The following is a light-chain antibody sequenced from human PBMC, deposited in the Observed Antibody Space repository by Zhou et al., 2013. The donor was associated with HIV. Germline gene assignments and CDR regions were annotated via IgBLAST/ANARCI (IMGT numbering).Light chain of an antibody. CDR3: QQYDNLPLT. CDR2: HGS. CDR1: QGISRA. J-gene: IGKJ3*01. V-gene: IGKV1-33*01. Sequence: IQLTQSPSSLSASVRDRVTITCRASQGISRALAWYQQKPGKAPKLLISHGSTLETGVPPRFSGSGSGTDFTFTINSLQPEDVATYYCQQYDNLPLTFGPGTRVDIK.